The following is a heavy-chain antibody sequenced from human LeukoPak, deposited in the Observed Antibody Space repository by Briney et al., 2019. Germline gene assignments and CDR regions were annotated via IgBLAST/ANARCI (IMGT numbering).Heavy chain of an antibody. V-gene: IGHV3-30*18. D-gene: IGHD2-15*01. CDR2: ISYDGSNK. CDR1: GFTFSSYG. J-gene: IGHJ6*04. Sequence: GGSLRLSCAASGFTFSSYGMHWVRQAPGKGLEWVAVISYDGSNKYYADSVKGRFTISRDNSKNTLYLQMNSLRAEDTAVYYCAKVYPDIGVVVAGDLYGMDGWGKGTTVSAS. CDR3: AKVYPDIGVVVAGDLYGMDG.